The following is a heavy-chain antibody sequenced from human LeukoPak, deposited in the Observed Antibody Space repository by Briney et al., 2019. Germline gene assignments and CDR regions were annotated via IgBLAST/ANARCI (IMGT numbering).Heavy chain of an antibody. Sequence: NPSQTLSLTCTVSGGSISSGGYYWSWIRQHPGKGLEWIGYIYYSGSTYYNPSLKSRVTISVDTSKNQFSLKLSSVTAAGTAVYYCARGADYYDSSGYLRWFDPWGQGTLVTVSS. CDR3: ARGADYYDSSGYLRWFDP. V-gene: IGHV4-31*03. CDR1: GGSISSGGYY. CDR2: IYYSGST. J-gene: IGHJ5*02. D-gene: IGHD3-22*01.